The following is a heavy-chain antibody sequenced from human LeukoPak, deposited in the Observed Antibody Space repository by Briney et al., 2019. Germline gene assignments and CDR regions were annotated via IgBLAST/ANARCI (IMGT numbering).Heavy chain of an antibody. CDR1: GFTFSTYG. Sequence: GGSLRLSCAASGFTFSTYGMHWVRQAPGKGLEWVAVISFDGSNKYYADSVKGRFTISRDNAKNSLYLQMNSLRAEDTAVYYCARSLHYYDSSGYYFDYWGQGTLVTVSS. CDR2: ISFDGSNK. D-gene: IGHD3-22*01. J-gene: IGHJ4*02. V-gene: IGHV3-30*03. CDR3: ARSLHYYDSSGYYFDY.